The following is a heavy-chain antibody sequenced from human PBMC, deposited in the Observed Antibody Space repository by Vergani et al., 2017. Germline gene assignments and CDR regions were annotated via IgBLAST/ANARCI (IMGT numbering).Heavy chain of an antibody. D-gene: IGHD2-2*01. Sequence: QVQLVQSGAEVKKPGASVKVSCKASGYTFTSYGISWVRQAPGQGLEWMGWINPNSGGTNYAQKFQGRVTMTRDTSISTAYMELSRLRSDDTAVYYCARAARWKDIVVVPYWGQGTLVTVSS. V-gene: IGHV1-2*02. CDR1: GYTFTSYG. CDR3: ARAARWKDIVVVPY. CDR2: INPNSGGT. J-gene: IGHJ4*02.